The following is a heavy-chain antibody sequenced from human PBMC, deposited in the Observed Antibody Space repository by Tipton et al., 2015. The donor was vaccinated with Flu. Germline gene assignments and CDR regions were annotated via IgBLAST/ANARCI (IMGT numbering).Heavy chain of an antibody. D-gene: IGHD3-16*01. CDR3: ALNYVAGLDY. V-gene: IGHV4-39*07. J-gene: IGHJ4*02. CDR2: IYYSGST. Sequence: TLSLTCTVSGGSISSSRYYWGWIRQPPGKGLEWIGSIYYSGSTYYNPSLRSRVTISVDTSKNQFSLKLSSVTAADTAVYYCALNYVAGLDYWGQGTLVTVSS. CDR1: GGSISSSRYY.